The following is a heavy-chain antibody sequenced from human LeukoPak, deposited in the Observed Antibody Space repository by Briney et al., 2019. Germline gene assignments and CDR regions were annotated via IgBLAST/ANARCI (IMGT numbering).Heavy chain of an antibody. Sequence: ASVKVSCKASGYTFTNYFIHWVRQAPGQGLEWMGWISPHSGGTNYAQKFQGRVTMTRDTSISTAYTELSRLRSDDTAVYYCARDRDYYDSIGYYYEGGSLDFWGQGTLVTVSS. CDR1: GYTFTNYF. V-gene: IGHV1-2*02. J-gene: IGHJ4*02. CDR3: ARDRDYYDSIGYYYEGGSLDF. CDR2: ISPHSGGT. D-gene: IGHD3-22*01.